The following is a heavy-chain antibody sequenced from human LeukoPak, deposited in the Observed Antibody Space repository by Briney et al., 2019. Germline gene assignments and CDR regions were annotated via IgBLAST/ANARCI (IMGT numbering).Heavy chain of an antibody. CDR1: GYTFTNFG. Sequence: GASAKVSCKASGYTFTNFGISWVRQAPGQGLEWMGWISAYNGNTNYAQKVQDRVTMTTDTSTSTAYMELRSLRSDDTAVYYSARAGGWAREDYKADAFDIWGQGTMVTVSS. D-gene: IGHD6-19*01. CDR2: ISAYNGNT. V-gene: IGHV1-18*01. J-gene: IGHJ3*02. CDR3: ARAGGWAREDYKADAFDI.